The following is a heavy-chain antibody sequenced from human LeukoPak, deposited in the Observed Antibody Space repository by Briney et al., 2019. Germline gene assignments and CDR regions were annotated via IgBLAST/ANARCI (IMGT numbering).Heavy chain of an antibody. Sequence: PGRSLRLSCAASGFTFSGYGMHWVRQAPGKGLEWVAVISYDGSNKYYADSVKGRFTISRDNSKNTLYLQMNSLRAEDTAVYYCAKVKVGATSFHLYFDYWGQGTLVTVSS. D-gene: IGHD1-26*01. V-gene: IGHV3-30*18. J-gene: IGHJ4*02. CDR2: ISYDGSNK. CDR3: AKVKVGATSFHLYFDY. CDR1: GFTFSGYG.